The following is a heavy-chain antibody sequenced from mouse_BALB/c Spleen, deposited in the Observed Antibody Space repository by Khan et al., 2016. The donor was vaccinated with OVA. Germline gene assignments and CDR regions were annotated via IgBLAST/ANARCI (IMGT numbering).Heavy chain of an antibody. V-gene: IGHV1-26*01. CDR2: INPYNGFT. Sequence: EVQLQQSGPELVKPGASMKISCKTSGYSFTDYTMNWVKQSHGKNLEWIGLINPYNGFTTYNQEFKAKATLTVDKSSSTAYMELRSLTSEDSAVYYCARGNYYGSNSWFPYWGQGTLVTVSA. D-gene: IGHD1-1*01. CDR3: ARGNYYGSNSWFPY. J-gene: IGHJ3*01. CDR1: GYSFTDYT.